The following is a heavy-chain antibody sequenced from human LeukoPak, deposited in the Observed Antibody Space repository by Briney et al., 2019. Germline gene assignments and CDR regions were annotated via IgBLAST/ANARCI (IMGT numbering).Heavy chain of an antibody. CDR1: GFTVSHYY. V-gene: IGHV3-23*01. CDR2: ISGSGGST. J-gene: IGHJ4*02. D-gene: IGHD3-22*01. Sequence: GGSLRLSCAASGFTVSHYYMTWVRQAPGKGLEWVSAISGSGGSTYYADSVKGRFTISRDNSKNTLYLQMNSLRAEDTAVYYCAKSGDYSTMIVVVILDYWGQGTLVTVSS. CDR3: AKSGDYSTMIVVVILDY.